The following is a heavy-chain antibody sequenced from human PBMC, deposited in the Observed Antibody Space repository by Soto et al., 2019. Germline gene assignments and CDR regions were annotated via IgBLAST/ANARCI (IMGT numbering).Heavy chain of an antibody. CDR3: ARGFPSSSRLGWLDP. V-gene: IGHV1-46*01. CDR1: GYTFIAYY. CDR2: INPRDSDT. D-gene: IGHD2-2*01. J-gene: IGHJ5*02. Sequence: QVQLVQSGAEVKKPGASVRVTCKASGYTFIAYYMHWVRQAPGQGLEWMGVINPRDSDTKYEQKFQGRVTMTRDTSTSTVFMEVNSLRSDDTAVYYCARGFPSSSRLGWLDPWGQGTLITVSS.